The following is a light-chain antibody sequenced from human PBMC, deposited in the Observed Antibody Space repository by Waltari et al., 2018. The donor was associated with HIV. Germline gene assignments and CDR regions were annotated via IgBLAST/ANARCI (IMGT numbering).Light chain of an antibody. J-gene: IGLJ2*01. Sequence: QSALTQPASVSGSPGQSITISCTGTSSDVGGYNLVSWDQQHPGKAPKLMIYEVSKRPSGVSNRVSGSKSGNTASLTISGLQAEDEADYYCCAYAGSTTYVIFGGGTKLTVL. V-gene: IGLV2-23*02. CDR3: CAYAGSTTYVI. CDR2: EVS. CDR1: SSDVGGYNL.